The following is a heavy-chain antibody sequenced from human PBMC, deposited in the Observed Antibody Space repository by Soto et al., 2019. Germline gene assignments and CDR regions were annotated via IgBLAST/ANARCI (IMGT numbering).Heavy chain of an antibody. J-gene: IGHJ6*02. V-gene: IGHV6-1*01. CDR2: TYYRSKWYN. CDR1: GDSVSSNSAA. CDR3: ARDHRSGWFESDYYYGMDV. Sequence: PSQTLSLTCAISGDSVSSNSAAWNWIRQSPSRGLEWLGRTYYRSKWYNDYAVSVKSRITINPDTSKNQFPLQLNSVTPEDTAVYYCARDHRSGWFESDYYYGMDVWGQGTAVTVSS. D-gene: IGHD6-19*01.